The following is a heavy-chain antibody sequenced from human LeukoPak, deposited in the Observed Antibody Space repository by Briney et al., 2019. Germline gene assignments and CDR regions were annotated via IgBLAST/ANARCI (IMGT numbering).Heavy chain of an antibody. CDR3: ARQKYSSGLDAFDI. J-gene: IGHJ3*02. V-gene: IGHV5-51*01. D-gene: IGHD5-18*01. CDR1: GYSFTNYW. CDR2: IYPGDSDT. Sequence: GESLKISCEGSGYSFTNYWIGWVRQMPGKGLEWMTIIYPGDSDTRYSPSFQGQVTISADKSINTAYLQWSSLKASDSPMYYCARQKYSSGLDAFDIWGQGTMVTVSS.